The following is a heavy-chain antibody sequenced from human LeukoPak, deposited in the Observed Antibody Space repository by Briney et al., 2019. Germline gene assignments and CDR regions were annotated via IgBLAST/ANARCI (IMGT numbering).Heavy chain of an antibody. D-gene: IGHD6-19*01. CDR2: IKPDGSEI. J-gene: IGHJ4*02. Sequence: GGSLRLSCKASGFTFSSYWMNWVRQAPGTGLEWVATIKPDGSEIHYVDSVEGRFTISRNNAKNSLYLQMNSLRAEDTALYYCARDLAMAGRDLDYWGQGTLVTVSS. V-gene: IGHV3-7*03. CDR3: ARDLAMAGRDLDY. CDR1: GFTFSSYW.